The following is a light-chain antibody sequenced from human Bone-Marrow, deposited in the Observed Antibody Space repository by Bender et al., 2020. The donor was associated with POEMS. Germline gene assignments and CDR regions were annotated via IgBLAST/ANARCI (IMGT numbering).Light chain of an antibody. V-gene: IGLV1-44*01. J-gene: IGLJ3*02. Sequence: QSVLTQPPSASGTPGQRVTISCSGSSSNIGTNPVNWYQQLPGTAPKLLIYINNQRPSGVPDRFSASKSGTSASLTITGLQSEDEAHYYCATWDDNLNGRGVFGGGTKLTV. CDR3: ATWDDNLNGRGV. CDR1: SSNIGTNP. CDR2: INN.